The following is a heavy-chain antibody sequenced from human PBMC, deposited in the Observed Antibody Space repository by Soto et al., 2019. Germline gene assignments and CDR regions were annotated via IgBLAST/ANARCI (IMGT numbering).Heavy chain of an antibody. CDR3: VRYCSTTKCPFDY. Sequence: PSETLSLTCTVSGGSISSGGSYWGWIRQPPGKGLEWIGYIYYSGNTYFNPSLKSRVTLSVDTSKNQFSLSLSSVTAADTAVYYCVRYCSTTKCPFDYWGQGTLVTVYS. D-gene: IGHD2-2*01. V-gene: IGHV4-30-4*01. CDR1: GGSISSGGSY. J-gene: IGHJ4*02. CDR2: IYYSGNT.